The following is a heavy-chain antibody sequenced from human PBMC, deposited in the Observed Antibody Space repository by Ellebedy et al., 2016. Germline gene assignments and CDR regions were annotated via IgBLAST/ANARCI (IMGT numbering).Heavy chain of an antibody. J-gene: IGHJ5*02. V-gene: IGHV3-23*01. CDR1: GFTFNSYA. Sequence: GESLKISCAASGFTFNSYAMSWVRQAPGKGLEWVSGISYSGGSTYYADFVKGRFTISRDNSKNTLFLQMNSLRAEDTAVYYCARVGDSSGWYARGWFDPWGQGTLVTVSS. D-gene: IGHD6-19*01. CDR2: ISYSGGST. CDR3: ARVGDSSGWYARGWFDP.